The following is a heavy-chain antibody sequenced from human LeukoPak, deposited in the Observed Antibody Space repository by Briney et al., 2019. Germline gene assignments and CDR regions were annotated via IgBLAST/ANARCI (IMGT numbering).Heavy chain of an antibody. D-gene: IGHD6-13*01. CDR3: TRKTIAAAGTLVDY. CDR1: GFTFSGSA. J-gene: IGHJ4*02. Sequence: GGSLRLSCAASGFTFSGSAMHWVCQASGKGLEWVGRIRSKANSYATAYAASVKGRFTISRDDSKNTAYLQMNSLKTEDTAVYYCTRKTIAAAGTLVDYWGQGTLVTVSS. CDR2: IRSKANSYAT. V-gene: IGHV3-73*01.